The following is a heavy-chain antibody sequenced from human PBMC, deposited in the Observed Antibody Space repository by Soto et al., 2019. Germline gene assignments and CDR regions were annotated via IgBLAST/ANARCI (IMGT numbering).Heavy chain of an antibody. V-gene: IGHV3-23*01. CDR1: GFTFDSFA. CDR2: ISASGCST. D-gene: IGHD3-16*01. Sequence: EVQLLESGGGLEQPGGSLRLSCAASGFTFDSFAMTWVRQAPGKGLEWVSAISASGCSTFYADSVKGRFTISRDSSKNTLYLQMNSLRAEDTAVYYCARGAVMPDSWGQGTLVTVSS. CDR3: ARGAVMPDS. J-gene: IGHJ5*01.